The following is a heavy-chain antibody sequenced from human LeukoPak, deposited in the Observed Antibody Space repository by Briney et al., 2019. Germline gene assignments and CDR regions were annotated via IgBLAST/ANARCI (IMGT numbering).Heavy chain of an antibody. J-gene: IGHJ4*02. Sequence: GESLKISCKNSGYRFTSYWIGWVRQMPGKGLEWMGIIYPADSDTSYSPSFQGQVTISADKSISTTYLQWSSLKASDTAMYYCARLFRGSEPYLDYWGQGTLVTVSS. V-gene: IGHV5-51*01. CDR2: IYPADSDT. D-gene: IGHD3-3*01. CDR1: GYRFTSYW. CDR3: ARLFRGSEPYLDY.